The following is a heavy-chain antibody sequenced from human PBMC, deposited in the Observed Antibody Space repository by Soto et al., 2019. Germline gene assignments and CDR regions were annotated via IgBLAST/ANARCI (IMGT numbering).Heavy chain of an antibody. CDR2: IYYSGST. D-gene: IGHD2-8*01. CDR1: GGSISSYY. V-gene: IGHV4-59*01. Sequence: SETLSLTCTVSGGSISSYYWSWIRQPPGKGLEWIGYIYYSGSTNYDPSLKSRVTISVDTSKNQFSLKLSSVTAADTAVYYCARSMYCTNGVCYYFDYWGQGTLVTVSS. CDR3: ARSMYCTNGVCYYFDY. J-gene: IGHJ4*02.